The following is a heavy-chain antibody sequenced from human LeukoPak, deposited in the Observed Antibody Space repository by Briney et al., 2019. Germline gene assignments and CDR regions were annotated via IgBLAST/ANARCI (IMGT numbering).Heavy chain of an antibody. CDR2: INPNSGGT. V-gene: IGHV1-2*02. Sequence: ASVKVSCKASGYTFTSYDINWVRQATGQGLEWMGWINPNSGGTNYAQKFQGRVTMTRDTSISTAYMELSRLRSDDTAVYYCARAALYYCSGGSCYPNWFDPWGQGTLVTVSS. CDR1: GYTFTSYD. J-gene: IGHJ5*02. D-gene: IGHD2-15*01. CDR3: ARAALYYCSGGSCYPNWFDP.